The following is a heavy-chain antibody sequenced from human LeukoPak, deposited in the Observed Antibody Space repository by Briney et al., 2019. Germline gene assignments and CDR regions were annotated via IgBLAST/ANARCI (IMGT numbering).Heavy chain of an antibody. Sequence: SETLSLTCAVYGGSFSGYYWSWIRQPPGKGLEWIGEINHSGSTNYNPSLKSRVTISVDTSKNQFSLKLSSVTAADTAVYYCAREGLRLRWLGPRGRFDPWGQGTLVTVSS. CDR2: INHSGST. J-gene: IGHJ5*02. CDR3: AREGLRLRWLGPRGRFDP. V-gene: IGHV4-34*01. D-gene: IGHD5-12*01. CDR1: GGSFSGYY.